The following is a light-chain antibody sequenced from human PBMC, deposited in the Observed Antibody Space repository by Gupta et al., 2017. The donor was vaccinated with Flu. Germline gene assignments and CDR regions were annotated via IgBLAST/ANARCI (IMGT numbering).Light chain of an antibody. Sequence: DIVMTQSAGTLSVPPGERATLSCRASQRIRRNLAWYQQKRGQAPRLLIYGASTRATGIPARFSGSGSGTEFTLSISSLQSEDFAVYYCQQYSNWPPRGTFGQGTKLEIK. CDR1: QRIRRN. J-gene: IGKJ2*02. CDR3: QQYSNWPPRGT. V-gene: IGKV3-15*01. CDR2: GAS.